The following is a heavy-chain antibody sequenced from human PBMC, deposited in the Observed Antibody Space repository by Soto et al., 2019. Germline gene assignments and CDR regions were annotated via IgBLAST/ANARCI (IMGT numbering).Heavy chain of an antibody. D-gene: IGHD1-1*01. CDR2: IYYRGNT. CDR1: GGSISSSWHH. J-gene: IGHJ4*02. CDR3: ARLSNGNPGND. V-gene: IGHV4-39*01. Sequence: QLQLQESGPGLVKPSETLSLTCTVSGGSISSSWHHWGWVRQPPGKGLEWIGSIYYRGNTYYNSSLKSRVTISLDMSNNQLSLKVTSVTAADTAVYYCARLSNGNPGNDWGQGTLVTVSS.